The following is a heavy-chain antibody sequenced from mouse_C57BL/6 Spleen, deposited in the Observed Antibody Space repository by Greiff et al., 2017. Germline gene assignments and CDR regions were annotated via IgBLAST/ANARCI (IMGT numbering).Heavy chain of an antibody. V-gene: IGHV14-4*01. CDR2: IDPENGDT. Sequence: VQLQQSGAELVRPGASVKLSCTASGFNIKDDYMHWVKQRPEQGLEWIGWIDPENGDTEYASKFQGKATITADTSSNTAYLQLSSLTSEDTAVXYCTTSGSSYDYWGQGTTLTVSS. CDR1: GFNIKDDY. J-gene: IGHJ2*01. CDR3: TTSGSSYDY. D-gene: IGHD1-1*01.